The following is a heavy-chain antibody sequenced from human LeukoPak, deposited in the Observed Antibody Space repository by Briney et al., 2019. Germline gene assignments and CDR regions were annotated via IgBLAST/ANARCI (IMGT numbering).Heavy chain of an antibody. CDR3: AKALSGIWTFDY. CDR1: GFTFSSYA. J-gene: IGHJ4*02. Sequence: PGGSLRLSCLTSGFTFSSYAMSWVRQAPGKGLEWVPAISGSGGSTYYADSVKGRFTISRDNSKNTLYLQMNSLRAEDTAVYYCAKALSGIWTFDYWGQGTLVTVSS. CDR2: ISGSGGST. D-gene: IGHD3/OR15-3a*01. V-gene: IGHV3-23*01.